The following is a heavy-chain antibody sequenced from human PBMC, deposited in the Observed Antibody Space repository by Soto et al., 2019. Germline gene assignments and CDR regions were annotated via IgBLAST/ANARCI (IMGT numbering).Heavy chain of an antibody. V-gene: IGHV6-1*01. D-gene: IGHD5-18*01. J-gene: IGHJ4*02. CDR2: TYYMSKWYN. CDR3: ARGVGYSYGSYLDY. Sequence: SQTLSLTFAISGGSVSSNSATLDWIRQSPSRGLEWLGRTYYMSKWYNDYAVSVKSRITINPDTSNNQLSLQLNSVTPDVTAVYYCARGVGYSYGSYLDYWGQGTLVTVSS. CDR1: GGSVSSNSAT.